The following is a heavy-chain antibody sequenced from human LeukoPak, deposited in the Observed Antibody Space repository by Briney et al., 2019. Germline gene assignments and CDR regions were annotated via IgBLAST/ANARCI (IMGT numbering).Heavy chain of an antibody. CDR3: ARGRYDILTGYSPHDY. CDR1: CGSFRGYY. D-gene: IGHD3-9*01. CDR2: INHSGST. V-gene: IGHV4-34*01. J-gene: IGHJ4*02. Sequence: PSDTLSLTCAVYCGSFRGYYWRWIRQPPGQRLERIGEINHSGSTNYNPSLKSRVTISVDTSKNQFSLKLSSVTAADTAVYYCARGRYDILTGYSPHDYWGQGTLVTVSS.